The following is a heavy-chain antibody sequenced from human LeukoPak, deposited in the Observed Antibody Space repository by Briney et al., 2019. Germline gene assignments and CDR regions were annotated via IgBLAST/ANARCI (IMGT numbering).Heavy chain of an antibody. CDR3: AKADRSSSFGGRLDP. Sequence: PGGSLRLSCAASGFTFDDYGMHWVRQAPGKGLEWAAGINWNSDLMGYANSVKGRFTISRDNAKNSLYLQMKSLRVEDTALYYCAKADRSSSFGGRLDPWGQGTLVTVPS. V-gene: IGHV3-9*01. D-gene: IGHD6-6*01. J-gene: IGHJ5*02. CDR2: INWNSDLM. CDR1: GFTFDDYG.